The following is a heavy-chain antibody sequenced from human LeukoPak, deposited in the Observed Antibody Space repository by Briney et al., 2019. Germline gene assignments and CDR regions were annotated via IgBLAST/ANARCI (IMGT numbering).Heavy chain of an antibody. CDR2: IYYSGST. CDR1: GGSISSYY. Sequence: SGTLSLTCTVSGGSISSYYLSWVRQPPGKGLEWIWYIYYSGSTNYNPSLKSRVTISVDTSKNQFSLKLSSVTAADTAVYYCARVGGTLVWGQGTLVTVSS. J-gene: IGHJ4*02. V-gene: IGHV4-59*01. D-gene: IGHD1-26*01. CDR3: ARVGGTLV.